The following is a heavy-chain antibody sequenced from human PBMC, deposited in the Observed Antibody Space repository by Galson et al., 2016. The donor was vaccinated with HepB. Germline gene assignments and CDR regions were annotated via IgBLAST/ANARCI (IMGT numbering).Heavy chain of an antibody. CDR3: ARDRLLWGHWFDP. CDR1: GFTFSSYW. J-gene: IGHJ5*02. V-gene: IGHV3-74*01. D-gene: IGHD3-10*01. Sequence: SLRLSCAASGFTFSSYWMHWVRQSPEGGLVWVSHINSDGSTTAYAASVKGRFTISRDNAKKTLYLQMNSLRVEDTAVYYCARDRLLWGHWFDPCGQGTLVTVTS. CDR2: INSDGSTT.